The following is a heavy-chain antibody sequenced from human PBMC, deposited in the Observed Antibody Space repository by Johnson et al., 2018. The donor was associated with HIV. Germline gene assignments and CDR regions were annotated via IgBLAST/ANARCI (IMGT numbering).Heavy chain of an antibody. J-gene: IGHJ3*02. CDR1: GFTFSSYA. CDR3: ASLPIAARPPTDAFDI. D-gene: IGHD6-6*01. CDR2: ISYDGSNK. V-gene: IGHV3-30*04. Sequence: HVQLVESGGGVVQPGRSLRLSCAASGFTFSSYAMHWVRQAPGKGLEWVAVISYDGSNKYYADSVKGRFTISRDNSKNTLYLQMNSLRAEDKAVYYCASLPIAARPPTDAFDIWGQGTMVTVSS.